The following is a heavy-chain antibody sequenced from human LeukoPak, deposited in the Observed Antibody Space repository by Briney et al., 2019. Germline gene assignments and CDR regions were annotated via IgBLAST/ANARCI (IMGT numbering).Heavy chain of an antibody. D-gene: IGHD2-2*01. CDR1: GDSISSGGYS. CDR3: ARHRPDCSSTSCYGTYYYGMDV. V-gene: IGHV4-30-2*03. J-gene: IGHJ6*02. Sequence: SETLSLTCAVSGDSISSGGYSWSWIRQPPGKGLEWIGSIYYSGSTYYNPSLKSRVTISVDTSKNQFSLKLSSVTAADTAVYYCARHRPDCSSTSCYGTYYYGMDVWGQGTTVTVSS. CDR2: IYYSGST.